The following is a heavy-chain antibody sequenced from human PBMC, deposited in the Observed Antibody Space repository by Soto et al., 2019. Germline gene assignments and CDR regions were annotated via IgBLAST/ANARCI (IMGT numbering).Heavy chain of an antibody. Sequence: SETLSLTCAVYGGSFSGYYWSWIRQPPGKGLEWIGEINHSGSTNYNPSLKSRVTISVDTSKNQFSLKLSSVTAADTAVYYCARGGQQYDYVWGSYRLFDYWGLGTLVTVSS. J-gene: IGHJ4*02. CDR3: ARGGQQYDYVWGSYRLFDY. V-gene: IGHV4-34*01. CDR2: INHSGST. D-gene: IGHD3-16*02. CDR1: GGSFSGYY.